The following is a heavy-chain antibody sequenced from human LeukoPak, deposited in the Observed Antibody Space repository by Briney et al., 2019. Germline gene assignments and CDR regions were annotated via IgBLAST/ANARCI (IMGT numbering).Heavy chain of an antibody. J-gene: IGHJ4*02. V-gene: IGHV3-7*01. CDR3: ARGSDLYYDFWSGYHDY. D-gene: IGHD3-3*01. Sequence: GGSLRLSCAASGFTFSSYWMSWVRQAPGKGLEWVANIKQDGSEKYYVDSVKGRFTISRDNAKNSLYLQMNSLRAEDTAVYYCARGSDLYYDFWSGYHDYWGQGTLVTVSS. CDR2: IKQDGSEK. CDR1: GFTFSSYW.